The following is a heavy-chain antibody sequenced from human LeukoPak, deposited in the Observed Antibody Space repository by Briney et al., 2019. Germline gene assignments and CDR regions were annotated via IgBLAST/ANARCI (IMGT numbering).Heavy chain of an antibody. D-gene: IGHD2-21*01. CDR2: ISGSGGST. V-gene: IGHV3-23*01. J-gene: IGHJ4*02. CDR1: EFTFSSYA. CDR3: ARGLWDFDY. Sequence: GGSLRLSCAASEFTFSSYAMSWVRQAPGKGLEWVSAISGSGGSTYYADSVKGRFTISRDNSKNTVYLQMNSLRAEGTAVYYCARGLWDFDYWGQGTLVTVSS.